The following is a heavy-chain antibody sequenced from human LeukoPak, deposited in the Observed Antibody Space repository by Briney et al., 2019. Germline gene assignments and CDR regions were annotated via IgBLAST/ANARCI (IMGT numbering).Heavy chain of an antibody. Sequence: PGGSLRLPCVASGFTFSNYSINWVRQAPGKGLEWVSVIYSCGSTYYADSVKGRFTISRDNSKNTLYLQMNSLRAEDTAVYYCAKALGGSGSYRNWFDPWGQGTLVTVSS. CDR1: GFTFSNYS. D-gene: IGHD1-26*01. CDR2: IYSCGST. CDR3: AKALGGSGSYRNWFDP. V-gene: IGHV3-66*03. J-gene: IGHJ5*02.